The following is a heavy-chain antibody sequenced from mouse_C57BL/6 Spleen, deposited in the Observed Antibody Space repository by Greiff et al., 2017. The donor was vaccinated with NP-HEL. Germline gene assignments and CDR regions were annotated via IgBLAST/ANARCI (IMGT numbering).Heavy chain of an antibody. V-gene: IGHV1-61*01. CDR1: GYTFTSYW. J-gene: IGHJ3*01. Sequence: VQLQQPGAELVRPGSSVKLSCKASGYTFTSYWMDWVKQRPGQGLEWIGNIYPSDSETHYNQKFKDKATLTVDKSSSTAYMQLSSLTSEDSAVYYCAREVDSSGYGFAYWGQGTLVTVSA. CDR3: AREVDSSGYGFAY. CDR2: IYPSDSET. D-gene: IGHD3-2*02.